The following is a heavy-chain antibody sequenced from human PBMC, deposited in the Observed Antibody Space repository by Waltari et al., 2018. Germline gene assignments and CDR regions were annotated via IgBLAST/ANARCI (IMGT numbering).Heavy chain of an antibody. CDR3: ARETTYYYDSNGFQH. D-gene: IGHD3-22*01. CDR2: IYTSGST. CDR1: GGSISSGRYY. J-gene: IGHJ1*01. Sequence: QVQLQESGPGLVQPSQTLSLTCTVSGGSISSGRYYWSWIRQPAGKGLEWIGRIYTSGSTNYNPSLKSRGTISVDTSKNQFSLKLSSVTAADTAVYYCARETTYYYDSNGFQHWGQGTLVTVSS. V-gene: IGHV4-61*02.